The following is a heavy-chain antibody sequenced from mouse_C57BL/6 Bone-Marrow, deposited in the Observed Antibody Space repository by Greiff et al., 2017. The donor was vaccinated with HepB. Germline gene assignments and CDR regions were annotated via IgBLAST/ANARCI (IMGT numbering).Heavy chain of an antibody. J-gene: IGHJ1*03. CDR3: ARWHIYCYGSSLWYFDV. V-gene: IGHV1-55*01. D-gene: IGHD1-1*01. CDR2: IYPGSGST. Sequence: VQLQQPGAELVKPGASVKMSCKASGYTFTSYWITWVKQRPGQGLEWIGDIYPGSGSTNYNEKFKSKATLTVDTSSSTAYMQLSSLTSEDSAVYYCARWHIYCYGSSLWYFDVWGTGTTVTVSS. CDR1: GYTFTSYW.